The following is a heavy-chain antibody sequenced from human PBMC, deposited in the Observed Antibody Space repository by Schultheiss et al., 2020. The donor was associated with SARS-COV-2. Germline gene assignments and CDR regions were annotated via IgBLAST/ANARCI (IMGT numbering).Heavy chain of an antibody. CDR3: AKEGVRGSGYVHMTPRLY. CDR1: GFTFSSYE. V-gene: IGHV3-23*01. CDR2: IGTAGDT. Sequence: GGSLRLSCAASGFTFSSYEMNWVRQAPGKGLEWVSAIGTAGDTYYPGSVKGRFTISRDNAKNTLYLQMNSLRAEDTAVYYCAKEGVRGSGYVHMTPRLYWGQGTLVTVSS. J-gene: IGHJ4*02. D-gene: IGHD5-12*01.